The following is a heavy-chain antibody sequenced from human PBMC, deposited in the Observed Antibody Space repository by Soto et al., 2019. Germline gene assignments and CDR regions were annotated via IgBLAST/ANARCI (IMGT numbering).Heavy chain of an antibody. V-gene: IGHV1-2*04. J-gene: IGHJ6*02. CDR2: INPNSGGT. CDR3: ARTGIAAAANRYYYYGMDV. CDR1: VYTFSRYA. Sequence: ASVKVSCKAPVYTFSRYAIRWVRQAPGQGLEWMGWINPNSGGTNYAQKFQGWVTMTRDTSISTAYMELSRLRSDDTAVYYCARTGIAAAANRYYYYGMDVWGQGTTVTVSS. D-gene: IGHD6-13*01.